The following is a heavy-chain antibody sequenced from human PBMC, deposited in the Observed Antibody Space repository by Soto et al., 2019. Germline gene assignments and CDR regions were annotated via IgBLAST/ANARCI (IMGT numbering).Heavy chain of an antibody. CDR1: GGSITSSSYY. V-gene: IGHV4-39*01. Sequence: SETLSLTCTVSGGSITSSSYYWGWIRQPPGKGLEWIGGIYDSGRSYYNPSLKSRVTMSVDTSKNQFSLTLNSVTAADAAVYYCARQRTPVVTQAYFDHWGQGTLVTVSS. CDR3: ARQRTPVVTQAYFDH. J-gene: IGHJ4*02. CDR2: IYDSGRS. D-gene: IGHD2-21*02.